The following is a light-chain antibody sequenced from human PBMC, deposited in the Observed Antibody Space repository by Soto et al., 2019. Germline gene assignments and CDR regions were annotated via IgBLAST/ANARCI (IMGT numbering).Light chain of an antibody. V-gene: IGLV1-36*01. J-gene: IGLJ1*01. Sequence: QSVLTQPPSVSEAPRQRVTISCSGSSSNIGNNAVNWYQQLPGKAPKLLIYYDDLLPSGVSDRFSGSKSGTSASLAISGLQSEDEADYYCAAWDDSLNGPYVFGTVTKVTVL. CDR3: AAWDDSLNGPYV. CDR2: YDD. CDR1: SSNIGNNA.